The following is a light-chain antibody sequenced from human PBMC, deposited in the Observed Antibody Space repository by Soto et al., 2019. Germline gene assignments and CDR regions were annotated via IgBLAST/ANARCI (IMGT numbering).Light chain of an antibody. CDR1: QNINRY. CDR3: QQSYFTPPT. CDR2: AAS. Sequence: DIQLTQSPSSLSASVGDRVTITCRASQNINRYLNWYQQRPGKAPKLLIYAASSLHGGVPSTFSGSGSGSEFTLTITSLQPEDSATYYCQQSYFTPPTFGQGTKVDIK. J-gene: IGKJ1*01. V-gene: IGKV1-39*01.